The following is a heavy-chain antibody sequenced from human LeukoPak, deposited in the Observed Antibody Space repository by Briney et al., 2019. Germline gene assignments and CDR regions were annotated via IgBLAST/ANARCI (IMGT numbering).Heavy chain of an antibody. V-gene: IGHV4-39*07. J-gene: IGHJ1*01. CDR1: GGSISSSSYY. CDR2: IYYSGST. CDR3: AGLGKLLQIPLYFQH. Sequence: SETLSLTCTVSGGSISSSSYYWGWIRQPPGKGLEWIGSIYYSGSTYYNPSLKSRVTISVDTSKNQLSLKLSSVTAADTAVYYCAGLGKLLQIPLYFQHWGQGTLVTVSS. D-gene: IGHD3-10*01.